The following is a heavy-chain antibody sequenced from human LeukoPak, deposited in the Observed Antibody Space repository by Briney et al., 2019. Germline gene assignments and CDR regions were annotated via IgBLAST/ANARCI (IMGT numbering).Heavy chain of an antibody. CDR2: INPNSGGT. Sequence: ASVKVSCKASGYTFTGYYMHWERQAPGQGLEWMGWINPNSGGTNYAQKFQGRVTMTRDTSISTAYMELTRLRSDDTAVYYCARAYGTSWYYFDYWGQGTLVTVSS. CDR3: ARAYGTSWYYFDY. J-gene: IGHJ4*02. V-gene: IGHV1-2*02. D-gene: IGHD6-13*01. CDR1: GYTFTGYY.